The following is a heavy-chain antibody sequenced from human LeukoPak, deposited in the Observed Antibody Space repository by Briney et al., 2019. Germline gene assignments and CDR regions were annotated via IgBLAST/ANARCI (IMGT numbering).Heavy chain of an antibody. D-gene: IGHD1-26*01. CDR3: ARDEVGATHGDY. J-gene: IGHJ4*02. CDR1: GFTFSSYG. V-gene: IGHV3-30*02. CDR2: IRYDGSNK. Sequence: PGGSLRLSCAASGFTFSSYGMHWVRQAPGKGLEWVAFIRYDGSNKYYADSVKGRFTISRDNSKNTLYLQMNSLRAEDTAVYYCARDEVGATHGDYWGQGTLVTVSS.